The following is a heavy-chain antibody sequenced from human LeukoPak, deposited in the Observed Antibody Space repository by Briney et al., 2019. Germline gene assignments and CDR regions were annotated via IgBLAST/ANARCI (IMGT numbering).Heavy chain of an antibody. V-gene: IGHV1-69*13. Sequence: GGAVNVSCMASGGTFSSYAISWVRPAPGRGREWMGEITPIFGTANYAQKFQGRVTITADESTSTAYMELSSLRSEDTAVYYCATYSSSWPNYYYYYMDVWGKGTTVTVSS. CDR2: ITPIFGTA. CDR1: GGTFSSYA. D-gene: IGHD6-13*01. CDR3: ATYSSSWPNYYYYYMDV. J-gene: IGHJ6*03.